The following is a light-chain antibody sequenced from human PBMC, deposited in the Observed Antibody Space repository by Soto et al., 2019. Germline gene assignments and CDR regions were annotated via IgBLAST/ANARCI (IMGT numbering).Light chain of an antibody. CDR1: QSLLHITGETF. CDR3: MQSTQLPPT. J-gene: IGKJ5*01. V-gene: IGKV2D-29*02. CDR2: EVS. Sequence: DVVMTQGPLSLSVTPGQPASISCKSSQSLLHITGETFLFWYLQKPGQSPQLLIYEVSTRVSGVPDRFSGSGSGTDFTLEISRVETDDVGIYYCMQSTQLPPTFGQGTRLGIE.